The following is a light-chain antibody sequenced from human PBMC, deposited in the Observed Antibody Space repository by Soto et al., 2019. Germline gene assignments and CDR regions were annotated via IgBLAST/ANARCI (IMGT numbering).Light chain of an antibody. CDR2: GNN. J-gene: IGLJ2*01. CDR1: SSNIGANYD. V-gene: IGLV1-40*01. CDR3: QSYDASLSGPV. Sequence: QSVLTQPPSVSGAPGQRVTISCTGSSSNIGANYDVHWYQQLPGTAPKLLIYGNNNRPSGVPDRFSGSQSGTSASLAITGLQADDDADYYCQSYDASLSGPVFGGGTKLTVL.